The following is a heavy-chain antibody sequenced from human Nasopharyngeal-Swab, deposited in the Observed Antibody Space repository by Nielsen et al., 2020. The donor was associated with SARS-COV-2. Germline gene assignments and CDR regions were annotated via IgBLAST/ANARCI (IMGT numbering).Heavy chain of an antibody. J-gene: IGHJ6*02. V-gene: IGHV5-51*01. CDR3: ARRGAASSSWYPKTKYYYYYGMDV. CDR2: IYPDDSDT. Sequence: GESLKISCKGSGYSFTSYWIGWVRQMPGKGLEWMGIIYPDDSDTRYSPSFQGQVTISADKSISTAYLQWSSLKASDTAMYYCARRGAASSSWYPKTKYYYYYGMDVWGQGTTVTVSS. D-gene: IGHD6-13*01. CDR1: GYSFTSYW.